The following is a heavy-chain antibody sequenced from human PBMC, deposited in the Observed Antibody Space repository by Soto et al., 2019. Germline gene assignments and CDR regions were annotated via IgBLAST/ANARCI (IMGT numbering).Heavy chain of an antibody. CDR3: AKSLIPGIAKYYYYGMDV. CDR2: ISGSGGST. CDR1: GFTFSSYA. V-gene: IGHV3-23*01. J-gene: IGHJ6*02. D-gene: IGHD6-13*01. Sequence: LRLSCAASGFTFSSYAMSWVRQAPGKGLEWVSAISGSGGSTYYADSVKGRFTISRDNSKNTLYLQMNSLRAEDTAVYYCAKSLIPGIAKYYYYGMDVWGQGTTVTVSS.